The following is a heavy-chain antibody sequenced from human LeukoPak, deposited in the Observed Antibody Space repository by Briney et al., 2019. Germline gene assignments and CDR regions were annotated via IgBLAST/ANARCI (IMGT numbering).Heavy chain of an antibody. CDR2: ISWNSGSI. CDR3: AKGGSSGWYPYAFDI. J-gene: IGHJ3*02. D-gene: IGHD6-19*01. CDR1: GFTFDDYA. V-gene: IGHV3-9*01. Sequence: GGSLRLSCAASGFTFDDYAVHWVRQAPGKGLEWVSGISWNSGSIGYADSVRGRFTISRDNAKNSLYLQMNSLRAEDTALYYCAKGGSSGWYPYAFDIWGQGTMVTVSS.